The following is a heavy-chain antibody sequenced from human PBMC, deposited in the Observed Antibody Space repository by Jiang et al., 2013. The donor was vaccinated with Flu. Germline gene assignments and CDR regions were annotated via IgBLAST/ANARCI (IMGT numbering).Heavy chain of an antibody. Sequence: SLKISCKGSGYSFTSYWIGWVRQMPGKGLEWMGIIYPGDSDTRYSPSFQGQVTISADKSISTAYLQWSSLKASDTAMYYCARHRYSYGYPAYYYYGMDVWGQGTTVTVSS. D-gene: IGHD5-18*01. V-gene: IGHV5-51*01. J-gene: IGHJ6*02. CDR3: ARHRYSYGYPAYYYYGMDV. CDR2: IYPGDSDT. CDR1: GYSFTSYW.